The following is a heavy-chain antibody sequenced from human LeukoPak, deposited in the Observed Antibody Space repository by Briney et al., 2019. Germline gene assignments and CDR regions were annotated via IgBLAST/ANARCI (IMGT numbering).Heavy chain of an antibody. CDR3: AKEVDYDSSGYYYGGDLGDY. V-gene: IGHV3-23*01. D-gene: IGHD3-22*01. CDR1: GFTFSSYP. CDR2: ISTSGGST. Sequence: GGSLRLSCAASGFTFSSYPMSWVRQAPGKGLEWVSGISTSGGSTYYADSVKGRFTISRDNSKNTLYLQMNSLRAEDTAVYYCAKEVDYDSSGYYYGGDLGDYWGQGTLVTVSS. J-gene: IGHJ4*02.